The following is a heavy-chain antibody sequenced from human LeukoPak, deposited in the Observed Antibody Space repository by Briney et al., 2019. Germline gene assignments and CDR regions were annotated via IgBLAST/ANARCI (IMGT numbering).Heavy chain of an antibody. J-gene: IGHJ4*02. Sequence: GGSLRLSCAASGFSFSNYAMTWVRQAPGRGLEWVSSISSSSSYIYYADSVKGRFTISRDNAKNSLYLQMNSLRAEDTAVYYCARDRGSGWFGPTKTLYYFDYWGQGTLVTVSS. V-gene: IGHV3-21*01. CDR2: ISSSSSYI. CDR3: ARDRGSGWFGPTKTLYYFDY. CDR1: GFSFSNYA. D-gene: IGHD6-19*01.